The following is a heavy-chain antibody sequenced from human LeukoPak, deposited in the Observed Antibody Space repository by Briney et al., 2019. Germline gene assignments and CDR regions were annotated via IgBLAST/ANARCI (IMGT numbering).Heavy chain of an antibody. CDR1: GFTFNTYA. CDR2: ISPDGRTT. V-gene: IGHV3-74*01. D-gene: IGHD4-23*01. CDR3: VGGTSADY. Sequence: GGSLRLSCAVSGFTFNTYAMHWVRQAPGKGLVWVSRISPDGRTTAYADSVKGRFTVSRDNAKNTLFLQMNSLRPEDTSLYYCVGGTSADYWGQGTLVTVSS. J-gene: IGHJ4*02.